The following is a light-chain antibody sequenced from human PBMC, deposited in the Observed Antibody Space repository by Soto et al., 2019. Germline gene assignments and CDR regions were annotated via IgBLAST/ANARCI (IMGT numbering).Light chain of an antibody. V-gene: IGKV3-15*01. Sequence: EIVMTQSPAPLSVSPGERDTLSCRASQSISRNLAWYQQKPGQAPRLLIYGSSTRATGIPARFSGSGSGTEFTLTISRLEPEDFAVYYCQHYGSSPWTFGQGTKVDIK. J-gene: IGKJ1*01. CDR1: QSISRN. CDR3: QHYGSSPWT. CDR2: GSS.